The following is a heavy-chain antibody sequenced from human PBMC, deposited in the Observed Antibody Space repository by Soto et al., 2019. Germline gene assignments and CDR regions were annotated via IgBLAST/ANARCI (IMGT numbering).Heavy chain of an antibody. V-gene: IGHV4-34*01. D-gene: IGHD6-6*01. CDR3: ARGSIAPRLQY. Sequence: SETLSCTCAVCDGSFRGYYGSWLRQPPGKGLEWIGEISHSGITNYDPSLTSRVTMSVDTSKNQFSLNLASVTAADTPMPYCARGSIAPRLQYWGQATLLTASS. CDR1: DGSFRGYY. CDR2: ISHSGIT. J-gene: IGHJ4*02.